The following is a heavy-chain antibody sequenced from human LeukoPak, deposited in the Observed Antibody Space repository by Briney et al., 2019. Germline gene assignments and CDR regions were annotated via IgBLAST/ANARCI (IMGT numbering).Heavy chain of an antibody. J-gene: IGHJ4*02. CDR2: ISYDGSNK. Sequence: GGSLRLSCAASGFTFSSYGMHWVRQAPGKGLEWVAVISYDGSNKYYADSVKGRFTISRDNSKNTLYLQMNSLRAEDTAVYYCAKDRGQWGYFDYWGQGTLVTVSS. CDR1: GFTFSSYG. D-gene: IGHD6-19*01. CDR3: AKDRGQWGYFDY. V-gene: IGHV3-30*18.